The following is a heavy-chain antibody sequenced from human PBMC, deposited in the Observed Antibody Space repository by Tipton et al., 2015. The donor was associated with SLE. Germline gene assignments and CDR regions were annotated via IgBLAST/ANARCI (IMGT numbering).Heavy chain of an antibody. D-gene: IGHD3-22*01. CDR3: ARGLNYYDSSGYYPFYYMDV. CDR2: INIGSTYI. Sequence: SLRLSCEASGFIFSDYSMNWVRQAPGKGLEWVSSINIGSTYIDYADSVKGRFTISRDNAKNSLSLQMSSLRPEDTAVYYCARGLNYYDSSGYYPFYYMDVWGKGTTVTVSS. J-gene: IGHJ6*03. V-gene: IGHV3-21*01. CDR1: GFIFSDYS.